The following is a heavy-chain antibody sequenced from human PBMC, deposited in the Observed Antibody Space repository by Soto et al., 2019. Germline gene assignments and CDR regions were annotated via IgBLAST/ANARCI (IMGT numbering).Heavy chain of an antibody. CDR3: AKTIWAGYCSGGSCYVAFDI. CDR2: ISGSGGST. J-gene: IGHJ3*02. V-gene: IGHV3-23*01. Sequence: GGSLRLSCAASGFTFSSYAMSWVRQAPGKGLEWVSAISGSGGSTYYADSVKGRFTISRDNSKNTLYLQMNSLKAEDTAVYYCAKTIWAGYCSGGSCYVAFDIWGQGTMVTVSS. CDR1: GFTFSSYA. D-gene: IGHD2-15*01.